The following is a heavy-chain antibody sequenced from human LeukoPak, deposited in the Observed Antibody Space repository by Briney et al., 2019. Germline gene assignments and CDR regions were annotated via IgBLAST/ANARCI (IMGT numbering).Heavy chain of an antibody. CDR2: IYTSGST. CDR1: GGSVISYY. Sequence: SETLSLTCTVSGGSVISYYWSWIRQPAGKGLEWIGRIYTSGSTNYNPSLKSRVTMSVDTSKNQFSLKLSSVTAADTAVYYCARGDTVAARPGRFDSWGQGTLVTVSS. J-gene: IGHJ4*02. V-gene: IGHV4-4*07. CDR3: ARGDTVAARPGRFDS. D-gene: IGHD6-6*01.